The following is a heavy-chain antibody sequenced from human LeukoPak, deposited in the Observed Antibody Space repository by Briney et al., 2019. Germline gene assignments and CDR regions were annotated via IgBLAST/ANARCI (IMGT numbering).Heavy chain of an antibody. CDR1: GLTFSGYW. J-gene: IGHJ4*02. CDR3: ASYYYGSGTSLGY. V-gene: IGHV3-7*01. D-gene: IGHD3-10*01. CDR2: MNQDASEK. Sequence: GGSLRLSCEVSGLTFSGYWVTWVRQAPGKGLEWVANMNQDASEKYYVESVKGRFAISRDNAKNSLYLQMNSLRAEDTAVYYCASYYYGSGTSLGYWGQGTLVTVSS.